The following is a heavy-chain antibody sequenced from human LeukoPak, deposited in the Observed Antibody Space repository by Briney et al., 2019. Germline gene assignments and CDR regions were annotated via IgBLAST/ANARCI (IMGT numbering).Heavy chain of an antibody. CDR2: ISSSSTYT. J-gene: IGHJ4*02. Sequence: PGGSLGLSCAASGFTFSDYYMSWIRQAPGKGLEWVSYISSSSTYTNYADSVKGRFTISRDNAKNSLYLQMNSLRAEDTAVYYCAIYRSYGDRDYWGQGTLVTVSS. CDR1: GFTFSDYY. D-gene: IGHD4-17*01. V-gene: IGHV3-11*06. CDR3: AIYRSYGDRDY.